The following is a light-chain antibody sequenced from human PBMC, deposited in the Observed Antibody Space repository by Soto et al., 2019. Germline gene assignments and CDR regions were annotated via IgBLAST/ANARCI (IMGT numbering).Light chain of an antibody. V-gene: IGKV3-20*01. Sequence: EIVLTQSPGTLSLSPGERATLSCRASQSVSSNYLAWYQQKPGQPPRLLIYGASNRATAIPDRFSGSGSGTDFTLTISRLEPEDFVVYYCQQYGRTFGQGTKVEIK. CDR2: GAS. CDR3: QQYGRT. J-gene: IGKJ1*01. CDR1: QSVSSNY.